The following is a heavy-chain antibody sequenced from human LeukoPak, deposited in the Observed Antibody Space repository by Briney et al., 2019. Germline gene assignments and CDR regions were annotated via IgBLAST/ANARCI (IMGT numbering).Heavy chain of an antibody. CDR1: GFNFGDYA. V-gene: IGHV3-49*04. J-gene: IGHJ4*02. CDR3: TSASDPDGSGSKFYFAY. D-gene: IGHD3-10*01. Sequence: PGRSLRLSCAASGFNFGDYAMSWVRQAPGKGLEWVGFIRNKFNGATTEYAASVKGRFTISRDDSKSVAYLQMDSLKIEDTALYYCTSASDPDGSGSKFYFAYWGQGAAVTVSS. CDR2: IRNKFNGATT.